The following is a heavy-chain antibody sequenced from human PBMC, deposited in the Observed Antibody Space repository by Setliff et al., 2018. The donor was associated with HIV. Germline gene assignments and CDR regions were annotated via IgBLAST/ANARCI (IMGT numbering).Heavy chain of an antibody. Sequence: PSETLSLTCVVSGNSISSGYYWGWVRQPPGKGLEWIGSIYHTGSTYYNPSLKGRVTISVDTSKNQFSLKLTSVTAADTAVYYCARGRYSYGPGWFDSWAQGAVVTVSS. D-gene: IGHD5-18*01. V-gene: IGHV4-38-2*01. J-gene: IGHJ5*01. CDR3: ARGRYSYGPGWFDS. CDR2: IYHTGST. CDR1: GNSISSGYY.